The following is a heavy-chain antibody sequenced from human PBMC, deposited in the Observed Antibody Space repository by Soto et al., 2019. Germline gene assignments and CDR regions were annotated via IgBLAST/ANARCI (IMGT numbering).Heavy chain of an antibody. CDR2: IIPIFGTA. D-gene: IGHD5-12*01. CDR1: GGTFSSYA. J-gene: IGHJ6*02. CDR3: ARRSYNVDIVATAHAAYGMDV. Sequence: SVKVSCKASGGTFSSYAISWVRQAPGQGLEWMGGIIPIFGTANYAQKFQGRVTITADESTSTAYMELSSLRSEDTAVYYCARRSYNVDIVATAHAAYGMDVWGQGTTVTV. V-gene: IGHV1-69*13.